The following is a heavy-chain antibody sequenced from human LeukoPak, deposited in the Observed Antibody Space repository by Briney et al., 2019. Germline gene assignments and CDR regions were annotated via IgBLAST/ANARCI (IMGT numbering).Heavy chain of an antibody. V-gene: IGHV4-34*01. CDR1: GGSFRGYY. D-gene: IGHD5-24*01. CDR2: INHSGST. Sequence: SETLSLTCAVYGGSFRGYYWSWIRQPPGKGLEWIGEINHSGSTNYNPSLKSRVTISVDTSKNQFSLKLSSVTAADTAVYYCARGRGDGYNDPRHADFDYWGQGTLVTVSS. J-gene: IGHJ4*02. CDR3: ARGRGDGYNDPRHADFDY.